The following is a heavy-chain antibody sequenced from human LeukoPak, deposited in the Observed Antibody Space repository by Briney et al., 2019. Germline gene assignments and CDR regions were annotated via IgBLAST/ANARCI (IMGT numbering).Heavy chain of an antibody. J-gene: IGHJ2*01. CDR3: ARRVVNNRNWYFNL. CDR1: GYRFTNYW. V-gene: IGHV5-51*01. D-gene: IGHD4-23*01. CDR2: IYPGDYNT. Sequence: GESLKISCKGSGYRFTNYWIGWVRQMPGKGLEWMGGIYPGDYNTRYSPSFQGQVTISVDKSINTAYVQWSSLKASDTAMYYCARRVVNNRNWYFNLWGRGTLVTVSS.